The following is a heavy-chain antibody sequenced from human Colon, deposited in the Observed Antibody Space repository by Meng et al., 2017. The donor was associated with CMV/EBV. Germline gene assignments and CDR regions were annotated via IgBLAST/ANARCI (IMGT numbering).Heavy chain of an antibody. CDR1: AYTFTDYD. CDR3: ARDWLGFKVWFGP. J-gene: IGHJ5*02. CDR2: INPNSGGT. V-gene: IGHV1-2*02. Sequence: CEASAYTFTDYDIHWVRQAPGQGLEWMGWINPNSGGTNYAQKFEGRVTMTRDTSISTAYMEMRRLTSDDTAVYYCARDWLGFKVWFGPWGQGTLVTVSS. D-gene: IGHD3-3*01.